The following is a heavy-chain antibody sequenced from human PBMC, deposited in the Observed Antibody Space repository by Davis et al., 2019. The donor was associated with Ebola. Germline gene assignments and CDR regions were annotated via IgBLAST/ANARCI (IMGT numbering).Heavy chain of an antibody. J-gene: IGHJ3*02. CDR2: VSYDGNTQ. Sequence: GGSLRLSCAASGFIFNTYAMLWVRQAPGRGPEWVAVVSYDGNTQLYADTVMGRFTISRDNSETTLYLQMNSLRSDDTAVYYCVRDIFATIRGTRGAFDIWGQGTMVTVSS. D-gene: IGHD1-7*01. CDR1: GFIFNTYA. V-gene: IGHV3-30-3*01. CDR3: VRDIFATIRGTRGAFDI.